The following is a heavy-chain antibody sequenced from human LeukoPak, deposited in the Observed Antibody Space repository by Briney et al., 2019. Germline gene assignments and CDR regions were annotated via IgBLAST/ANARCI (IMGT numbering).Heavy chain of an antibody. CDR2: IRATDGTT. CDR1: GFTFTRFA. D-gene: IGHD6-13*01. CDR3: AKLKVAADSGFDY. Sequence: GGSLRLSCSASGFTFTRFAMRWVRQSPGQGLEWVSAIRATDGTTYYADSVRGRFTVSRDNSRNTLYLQMNSLRVEDTAVYYCAKLKVAADSGFDYWGQGTLVTVSS. V-gene: IGHV3-23*01. J-gene: IGHJ4*02.